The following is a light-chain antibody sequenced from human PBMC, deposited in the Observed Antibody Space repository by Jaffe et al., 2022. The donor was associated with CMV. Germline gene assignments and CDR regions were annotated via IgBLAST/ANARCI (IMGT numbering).Light chain of an antibody. V-gene: IGLV2-8*01. J-gene: IGLJ3*02. CDR3: SSYAGSDNRWV. CDR2: EVS. Sequence: QSAVTQPPSASGSLGQSVTISCTGTSSDVGGYNYVSWYQQHPGKAPKLMIYEVSKRPSGVPDRFSGSKSGNTASLTVSGLQAEDEADYYCSSYAGSDNRWVFGGGTKLTVL. CDR1: SSDVGGYNY.